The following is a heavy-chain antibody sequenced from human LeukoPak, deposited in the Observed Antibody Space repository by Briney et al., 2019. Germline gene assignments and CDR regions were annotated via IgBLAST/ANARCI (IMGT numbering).Heavy chain of an antibody. J-gene: IGHJ4*02. CDR2: TYYSGST. Sequence: KPSETLSLTCTVSGGSISSYYWSWIRQPPGKGLEWIGYTYYSGSTNYNPSLKSRVTISLDTSKNQFSLKRSSVTAADTAVYYCARIVKDCSGGSCYGFYYFDYWGQGTLVTVSS. D-gene: IGHD2-15*01. CDR1: GGSISSYY. CDR3: ARIVKDCSGGSCYGFYYFDY. V-gene: IGHV4-59*01.